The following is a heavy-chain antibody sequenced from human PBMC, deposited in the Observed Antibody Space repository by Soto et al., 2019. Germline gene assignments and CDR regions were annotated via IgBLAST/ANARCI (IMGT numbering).Heavy chain of an antibody. CDR1: GYTFTSYY. Sequence: ASVKVSCKASGYTFTSYYMHWVRQAPGQGLEWMGIINPSGGSTSYAQKFQGRVTMTRDTSTSTVYMELSSLRSEDTAVYYCAREDGRGGSCYSSRYYYYYGREVWGKGPTVSVSS. CDR3: AREDGRGGSCYSSRYYYYYGREV. J-gene: IGHJ6*04. CDR2: INPSGGST. V-gene: IGHV1-46*01. D-gene: IGHD2-15*01.